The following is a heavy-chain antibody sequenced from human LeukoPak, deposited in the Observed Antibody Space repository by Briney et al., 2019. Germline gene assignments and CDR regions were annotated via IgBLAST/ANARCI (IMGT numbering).Heavy chain of an antibody. CDR3: ARDGGSYYVPSPDGNWFDP. CDR1: GYTFTSYA. J-gene: IGHJ5*02. CDR2: INAGNGNT. V-gene: IGHV1-3*01. D-gene: IGHD1-26*01. Sequence: ASVKVSCKASGYTFTSYAMHWVRQAPGQRLEWMGWINAGNGNTKYSQKFQGRVTITRDTSASTAYMELSSLRSEDTAVYYCARDGGSYYVPSPDGNWFDPWGQGTLVTVSS.